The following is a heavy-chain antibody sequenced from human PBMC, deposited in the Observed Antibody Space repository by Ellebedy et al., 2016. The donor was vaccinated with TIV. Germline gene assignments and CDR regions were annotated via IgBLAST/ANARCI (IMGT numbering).Heavy chain of an antibody. CDR3: ARENGDFKIDY. Sequence: GESLKISCAASGFTFSGYAMSWVRQAPGKGLEWVANIKQDGSEKYYVDSVKGRFTISRDNAKNSLYLQMNSLRAEDTAVYYCARENGDFKIDYWGQGTLVTVSS. V-gene: IGHV3-7*03. D-gene: IGHD4-17*01. J-gene: IGHJ4*02. CDR1: GFTFSGYA. CDR2: IKQDGSEK.